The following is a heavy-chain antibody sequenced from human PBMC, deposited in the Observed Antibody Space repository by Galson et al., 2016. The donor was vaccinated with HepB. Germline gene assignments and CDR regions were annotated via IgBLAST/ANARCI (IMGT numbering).Heavy chain of an antibody. J-gene: IGHJ1*01. CDR2: IYWDDDK. D-gene: IGHD3-3*01. V-gene: IGHV2-5*02. Sequence: PALVKPTQTLTLTCTFSGFSLSTSGVGVGWVRQPPGKALEWLAVIYWDDDKRHRPSMPSRLTITKDTSKKQVVLTLTNMDPVDTATYYCSHRHYNFGSAFLHWGQGTLVTVSS. CDR3: SHRHYNFGSAFLH. CDR1: GFSLSTSGVG.